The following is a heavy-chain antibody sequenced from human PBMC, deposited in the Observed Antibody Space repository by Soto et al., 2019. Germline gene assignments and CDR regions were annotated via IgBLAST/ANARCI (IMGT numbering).Heavy chain of an antibody. CDR1: GGSISSYY. D-gene: IGHD3-22*01. CDR2: IYYSGST. CDR3: ARHFLIHQSSVYYYYDSSGDYDWFDP. J-gene: IGHJ5*02. V-gene: IGHV4-59*06. Sequence: PSETLSLTCTVSGGSISSYYWSWIRQHPGKGLEWIGYIYYSGSTYYNPSLKSRVTISVDTSKNQFSLKLSSVTAADTAVYYCARHFLIHQSSVYYYYDSSGDYDWFDPWGQGTLVNVSS.